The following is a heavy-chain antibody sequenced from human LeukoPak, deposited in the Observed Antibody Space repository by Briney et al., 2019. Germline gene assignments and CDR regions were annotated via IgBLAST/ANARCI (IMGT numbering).Heavy chain of an antibody. CDR1: GFTFSSYS. CDR2: ISSSSSYI. Sequence: GPLRLSCAASGFTFSSYSMNWVRQAPGKGLEWVSSISSSSSYIYYADSVKGRFTISRDNAKNSLYLQMNSLRAEDTAVYYCARDLIQPPFDYWGQGTLVTVSS. V-gene: IGHV3-21*01. D-gene: IGHD5-18*01. J-gene: IGHJ4*02. CDR3: ARDLIQPPFDY.